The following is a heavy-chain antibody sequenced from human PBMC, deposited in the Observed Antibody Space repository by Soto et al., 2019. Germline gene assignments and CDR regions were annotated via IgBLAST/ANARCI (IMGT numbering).Heavy chain of an antibody. J-gene: IGHJ4*02. Sequence: SETLSLTCTVSGGSVSSGSYYWSWIRQPPGKGLEWIGYIYYSGSTNYNPSLKSRVTISVDKSKNQFSLKLNSLTAADTAVYYCARGVTVGRGPIIIVYYFDYWGQGTLVTVSS. V-gene: IGHV4-61*01. CDR1: GGSVSSGSYY. CDR3: ARGVTVGRGPIIIVYYFDY. CDR2: IYYSGST. D-gene: IGHD3-10*01.